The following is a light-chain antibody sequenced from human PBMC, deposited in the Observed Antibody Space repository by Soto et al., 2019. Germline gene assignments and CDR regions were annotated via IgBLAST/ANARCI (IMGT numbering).Light chain of an antibody. J-gene: IGKJ1*01. V-gene: IGKV3-15*01. CDR1: QSVNSN. Sequence: EVVMTQFPATLALSPGERASLSCRASQSVNSNLAWYQQRPGQAPRLLIHGASTRATGIPARFSGSGSGTEFTLTISSLQSEDFAVYYCQQYHDWWTFGQGTKVDIK. CDR2: GAS. CDR3: QQYHDWWT.